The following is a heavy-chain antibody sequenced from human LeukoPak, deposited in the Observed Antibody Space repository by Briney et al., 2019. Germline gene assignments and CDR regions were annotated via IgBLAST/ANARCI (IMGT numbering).Heavy chain of an antibody. CDR3: ARGYSSSWYPGWFDP. CDR2: IYHSGRT. V-gene: IGHV4-59*01. J-gene: IGHJ5*02. Sequence: SETLSLTCTVSGGSISDSFWSWIRQPPGRGLEWIGYIYHSGRTNYNPSLKSRVTVSLDTSKNQFSLKLSSVTAADTAVYYCARGYSSSWYPGWFDPWGQGTLVTVSS. CDR1: GGSISDSF. D-gene: IGHD6-13*01.